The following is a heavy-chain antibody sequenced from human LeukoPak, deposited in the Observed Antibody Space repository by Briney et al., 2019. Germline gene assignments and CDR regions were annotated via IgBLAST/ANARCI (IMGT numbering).Heavy chain of an antibody. CDR1: GFTFSNYW. CDR2: INSDGSSR. Sequence: GGSLRLSCAASGFTFSNYWMHWVRHAPGKGLVWVSRINSDGSSRNYADSVKGRFTISRDNAKNTLYLQMSSLRAEDTAAYYCASASSHRIAAGGDYWGQGTLVTVSS. CDR3: ASASSHRIAAGGDY. J-gene: IGHJ4*02. V-gene: IGHV3-74*01. D-gene: IGHD6-13*01.